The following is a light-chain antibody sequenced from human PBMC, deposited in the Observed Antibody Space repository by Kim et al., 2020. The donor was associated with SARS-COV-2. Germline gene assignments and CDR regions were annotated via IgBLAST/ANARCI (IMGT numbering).Light chain of an antibody. J-gene: IGLJ1*01. CDR2: DVS. Sequence: QSALTQPASVSGSPGQSITISCTGTSSDVGGYNYVSWYQQHPGEAPKLMIYDVSNRPSGVSNRFSGSKSGNTASLTISGLQAEDEADYYCSSYTSSSTSRFGTGTNVTVL. V-gene: IGLV2-14*03. CDR1: SSDVGGYNY. CDR3: SSYTSSSTSR.